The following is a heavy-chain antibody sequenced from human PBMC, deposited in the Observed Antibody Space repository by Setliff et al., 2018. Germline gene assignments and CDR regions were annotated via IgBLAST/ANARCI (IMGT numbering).Heavy chain of an antibody. CDR2: VHYSGDS. CDR1: GDSMSSYY. CDR3: ARYRNYFDSSGQTQYYFDY. J-gene: IGHJ4*02. V-gene: IGHV4-59*01. Sequence: SETLSLTCTVSGDSMSSYYWSWIRQSPGKGLEWIGYVHYSGDSNYNPSLKSRVTISVDTSKNQFSLNLNSVTAADTAVYYCARYRNYFDSSGQTQYYFDYWGQGTLVTVSS. D-gene: IGHD3-22*01.